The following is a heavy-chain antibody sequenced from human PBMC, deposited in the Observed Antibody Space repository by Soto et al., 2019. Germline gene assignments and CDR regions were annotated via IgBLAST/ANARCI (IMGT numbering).Heavy chain of an antibody. CDR1: GYTFTNHG. CDR3: ARDLYPLAYYFDF. D-gene: IGHD2-8*01. V-gene: IGHV1-18*04. CDR2: ISGHNGNT. Sequence: ASVKVSCKASGYTFTNHGISWVRQAPGQGLEWLGWISGHNGNTRYAQRLKGRVTMTADTSTSTAYMELRSLRSDDTAVYYCARDLYPLAYYFDFWGQGTLVTVSS. J-gene: IGHJ4*02.